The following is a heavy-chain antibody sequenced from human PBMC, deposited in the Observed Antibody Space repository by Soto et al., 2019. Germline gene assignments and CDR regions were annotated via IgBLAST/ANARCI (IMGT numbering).Heavy chain of an antibody. D-gene: IGHD3-10*01. V-gene: IGHV3-21*01. CDR1: GFTFISST. CDR3: ARDLGEMYTI. CDR2: ISSSSSYI. J-gene: IGHJ4*02. Sequence: GGSLRLSCAGSGFTFISSTMSWVRQAPGKGLEWVSSISSSSSYIYQPDSLKGRFTISRDNAKNSLYLHVNSLRPEDTAVYYCARDLGEMYTIWGQGTRVTVSS.